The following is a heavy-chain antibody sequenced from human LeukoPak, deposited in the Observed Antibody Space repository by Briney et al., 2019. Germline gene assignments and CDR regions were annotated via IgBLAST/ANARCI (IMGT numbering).Heavy chain of an antibody. CDR1: GFTFRSHA. CDR2: ITYDGRNE. J-gene: IGHJ3*01. Sequence: GRSLRLSCAGSGFTFRSHAMHWVRQVPGKGLEWVGVITYDGRNEHHADSVKGRFTISRGNSKNTLYLHMSSLRAEDTAVYFCARDSSDTAMVEGALDFWGQGTMVTVSS. CDR3: ARDSSDTAMVEGALDF. D-gene: IGHD5-18*01. V-gene: IGHV3-30*15.